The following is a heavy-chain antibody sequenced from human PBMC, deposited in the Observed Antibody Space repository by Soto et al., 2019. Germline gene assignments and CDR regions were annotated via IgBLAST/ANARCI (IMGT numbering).Heavy chain of an antibody. V-gene: IGHV3-11*01. Sequence: QVLLVESGGGFIKPGGSLRLSCATSGFTFGDYYMSWIRQAPGKGLEWISYISSSGTAIYYADSVKGRFTISRDNARNSLYLQLNSLRAEDTAVYFCARGSSGDYRTKGYFDSWGQGTLVTFSS. J-gene: IGHJ4*02. CDR1: GFTFGDYY. CDR2: ISSSGTAI. CDR3: ARGSSGDYRTKGYFDS. D-gene: IGHD1-26*01.